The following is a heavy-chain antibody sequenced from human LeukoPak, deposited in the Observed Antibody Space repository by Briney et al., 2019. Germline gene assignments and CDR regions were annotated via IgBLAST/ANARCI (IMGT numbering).Heavy chain of an antibody. CDR3: ARVDNSGSIPDY. D-gene: IGHD3-22*01. Sequence: GGSLRLSCAASGVTFRNYWMSWVRQAPGKGLEWVANIQPGGYTKNYVASVRGRFTISRDNANTSLHLQMNSVRAEDTAVYYCARVDNSGSIPDYWGQGTLVIVSS. CDR1: GVTFRNYW. V-gene: IGHV3-7*01. J-gene: IGHJ4*02. CDR2: IQPGGYTK.